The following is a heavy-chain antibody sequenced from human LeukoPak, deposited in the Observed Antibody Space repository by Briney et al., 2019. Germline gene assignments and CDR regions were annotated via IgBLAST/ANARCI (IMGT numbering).Heavy chain of an antibody. V-gene: IGHV1-18*01. CDR2: ISAYNGNT. Sequence: ASVKVSCKSSVYTFTSYGISWVRQAPGQGLEWMGWISAYNGNTNYAQKLQGRVTMTTDTSTSTAYMELRSLRSDDTAVYYCARDLYDSSGYYYYYYGMDVWGQGTTVTVSS. D-gene: IGHD3-22*01. CDR3: ARDLYDSSGYYYYYYGMDV. CDR1: VYTFTSYG. J-gene: IGHJ6*02.